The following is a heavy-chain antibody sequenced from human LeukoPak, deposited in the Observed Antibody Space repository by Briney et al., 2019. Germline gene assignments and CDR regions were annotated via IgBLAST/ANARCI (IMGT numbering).Heavy chain of an antibody. V-gene: IGHV3-23*01. CDR3: AGAQGGYYYGMDV. Sequence: GGSLRLSCAASGFTFSSYAMSWVRQAPGKGLEWVSAISGSGGSTYYADSVKGRFTISRDNSMDTLYLQMNSLRAEDTAVYFCAGAQGGYYYGMDVWGQGTTVTVSS. J-gene: IGHJ6*02. D-gene: IGHD4/OR15-4a*01. CDR1: GFTFSSYA. CDR2: ISGSGGST.